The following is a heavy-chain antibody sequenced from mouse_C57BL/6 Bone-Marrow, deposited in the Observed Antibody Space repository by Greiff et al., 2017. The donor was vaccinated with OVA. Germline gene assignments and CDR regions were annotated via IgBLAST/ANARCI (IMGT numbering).Heavy chain of an antibody. CDR2: IWSGGST. CDR3: ARNGGLRRAWFAY. CDR1: GFSFTSYG. V-gene: IGHV2-2*01. D-gene: IGHD2-4*01. Sequence: VQLQQSGPGLVQPSQSLSITCTVSGFSFTSYGVHWVRQSPGKGLEWLGVIWSGGSTDYNAAFISRLSISKDNSKSQVFFKMNSLQADDTAIYYCARNGGLRRAWFAYWGQGTLVTVSA. J-gene: IGHJ3*01.